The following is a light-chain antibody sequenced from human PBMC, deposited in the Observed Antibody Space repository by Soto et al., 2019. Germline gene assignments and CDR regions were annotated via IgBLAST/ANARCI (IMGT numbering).Light chain of an antibody. CDR3: AAWDDSPNAL. V-gene: IGLV1-44*01. J-gene: IGLJ1*01. Sequence: QSVLTQPPSLSATPGQRVNISCSGSFSNIGDNAVNWYQQLPGAAPKLLIYLNDQRPSGVPDRFSGSKSGTSAFLAISGLQSEEEADYYCAAWDDSPNALFGTGTKVTVL. CDR1: FSNIGDNA. CDR2: LND.